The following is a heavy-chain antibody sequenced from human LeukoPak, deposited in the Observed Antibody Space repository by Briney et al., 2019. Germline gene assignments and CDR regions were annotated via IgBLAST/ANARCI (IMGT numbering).Heavy chain of an antibody. CDR3: ARDLRSYCSGGSCSTTLAY. V-gene: IGHV3-33*01. CDR2: IWYDGSNK. D-gene: IGHD2-15*01. CDR1: GFTFSSYG. Sequence: GGSLRLSCAASGFTFSSYGMHWVRQAPGKGLEWVAAIWYDGSNKYYADSVKGRFTISRDNSKNTLYLQMNSLRAEDTAVYYCARDLRSYCSGGSCSTTLAYWGQGTLVTVSS. J-gene: IGHJ4*02.